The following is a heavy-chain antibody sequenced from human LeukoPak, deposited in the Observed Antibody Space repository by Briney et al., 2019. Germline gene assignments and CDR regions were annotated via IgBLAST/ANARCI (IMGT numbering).Heavy chain of an antibody. Sequence: GGSLRLSCAASGFTFSSFEMSWVRQAPGKGLEWVSYISSPGTTIYYADSVKGRFTISRDNAKNSLYLQMNSLRAEDTAVYYCARVRQQLFDYWGQGTPVPVSS. V-gene: IGHV3-48*03. J-gene: IGHJ4*02. CDR2: ISSPGTTI. CDR1: GFTFSSFE. D-gene: IGHD6-13*01. CDR3: ARVRQQLFDY.